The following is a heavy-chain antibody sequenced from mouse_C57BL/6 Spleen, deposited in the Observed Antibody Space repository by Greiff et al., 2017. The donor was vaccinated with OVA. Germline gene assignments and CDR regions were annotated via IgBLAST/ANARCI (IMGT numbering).Heavy chain of an antibody. Sequence: QVQLKESGPGLVQPSQSLSITCTVSGFSLTSYGVHWVRQSPGKGLEWLGVIWSGGSTDYNAAFISRLSISKDNSKSQVFFKMTSQQADYTAIYCCARVDKKWSMDYWGQGTTVTVSS. CDR2: IWSGGST. CDR3: ARVDKKWSMDY. D-gene: IGHD1-1*02. CDR1: GFSLTSYG. J-gene: IGHJ4*01. V-gene: IGHV2-2*01.